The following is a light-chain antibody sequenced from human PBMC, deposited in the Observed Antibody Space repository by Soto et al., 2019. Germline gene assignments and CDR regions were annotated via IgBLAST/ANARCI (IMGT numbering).Light chain of an antibody. Sequence: EIGLTQSPGTLSLSPGERATLSCRASQSVSSSYLAWYQQKPGQAPMLLIYGASSRATGITDRFKGSGSGTDFTVTISRLDPEDVAVYYCQLYRSSPLFTFGPGTKVDIK. V-gene: IGKV3-20*01. CDR2: GAS. CDR1: QSVSSSY. CDR3: QLYRSSPLFT. J-gene: IGKJ3*01.